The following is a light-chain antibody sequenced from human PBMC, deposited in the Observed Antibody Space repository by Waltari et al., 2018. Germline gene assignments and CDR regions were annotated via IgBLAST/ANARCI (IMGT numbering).Light chain of an antibody. CDR2: STT. J-gene: IGLJ3*02. Sequence: QTVVTQEPSFSVSPGGTVTLTCGLSSGSVSSASFPSWYQQTPGQAPRMLIHSTTTPSSGVPDRFSGSILGNKAALTITGAQAEDESDYYCALYMGNGISVFGGGTRLTVL. CDR1: SGSVSSASF. V-gene: IGLV8-61*01. CDR3: ALYMGNGISV.